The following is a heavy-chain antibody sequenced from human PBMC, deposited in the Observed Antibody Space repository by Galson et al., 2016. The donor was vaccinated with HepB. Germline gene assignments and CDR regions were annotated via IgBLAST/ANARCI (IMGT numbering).Heavy chain of an antibody. Sequence: SLRLSCAASGFTFSNAWMSWVRQAPGKGLEWVGRIKSKTDGGATEYAAPVKGRFTISRDDSKKTMYLQMNSLKTEDTAVYYCTTDKGTMILDPDYYYYAMDVWGQGTTVTVSS. J-gene: IGHJ6*02. CDR2: IKSKTDGGAT. CDR1: GFTFSNAW. V-gene: IGHV3-15*01. CDR3: TTDKGTMILDPDYYYYAMDV. D-gene: IGHD3-22*01.